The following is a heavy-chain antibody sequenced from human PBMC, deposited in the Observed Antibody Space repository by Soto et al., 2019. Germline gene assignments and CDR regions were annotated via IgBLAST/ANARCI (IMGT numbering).Heavy chain of an antibody. D-gene: IGHD6-13*01. J-gene: IGHJ6*02. Sequence: QVQLQESGPGLVKPSQTLSLTCTVSGGSISSGGYYWSWIRQHPGKGLEWIGYIYYSGSTYNNPSLKSRVTISVDTSKNQFSLKLSSVTAADTAVYYCARDSFEKAASDYYGMDVWGQGTTVTVSS. CDR2: IYYSGST. CDR3: ARDSFEKAASDYYGMDV. CDR1: GGSISSGGYY. V-gene: IGHV4-31*03.